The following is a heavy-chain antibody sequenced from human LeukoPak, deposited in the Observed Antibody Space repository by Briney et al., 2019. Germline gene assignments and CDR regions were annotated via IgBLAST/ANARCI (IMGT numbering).Heavy chain of an antibody. CDR1: GFTVSGDY. V-gene: IGHV3-53*01. CDR3: AKDPWFDYSNYFDY. CDR2: IYSGGST. Sequence: PGGSLSLSFAVSGFTVSGDYMSWVRQAPGKGLGWVSVIYSGGSTYYADSVKGRFTISRDNSKNTLYLQMNSLRAEDTAVYYCAKDPWFDYSNYFDYWGQGTLVTVSS. J-gene: IGHJ4*02. D-gene: IGHD4-11*01.